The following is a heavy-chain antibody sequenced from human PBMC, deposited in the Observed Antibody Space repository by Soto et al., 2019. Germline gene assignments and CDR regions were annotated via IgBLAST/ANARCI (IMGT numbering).Heavy chain of an antibody. J-gene: IGHJ6*03. CDR1: GESFSGYY. Sequence: SDTLSLTCAAYGESFSGYYGGGIRKPPGKGLEWIGEINHSGSTNYNPSLKSRVTISVDTSKNQFSLKLSSVTAADTAVYYCARVSTYYDFWSGYYRYYYYYMDVWGKGTTVTVSS. D-gene: IGHD3-3*01. CDR3: ARVSTYYDFWSGYYRYYYYYMDV. V-gene: IGHV4-34*01. CDR2: INHSGST.